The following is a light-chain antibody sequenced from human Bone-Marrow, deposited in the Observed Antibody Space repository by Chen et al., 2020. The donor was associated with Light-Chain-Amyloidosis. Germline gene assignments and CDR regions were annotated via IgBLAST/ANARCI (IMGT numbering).Light chain of an antibody. V-gene: IGLV3-25*03. CDR2: RDI. Sequence: SYELTQPPSVSVSPGQTARITCSGDDLPTKYAYWYQQKPGQAPVLVINRDIERPSGISEGFSGSSPGTKATLTISGVHAEDEADYHCQSADSSGTYEVIFGGGTKLTVL. J-gene: IGLJ2*01. CDR3: QSADSSGTYEVI. CDR1: DLPTKY.